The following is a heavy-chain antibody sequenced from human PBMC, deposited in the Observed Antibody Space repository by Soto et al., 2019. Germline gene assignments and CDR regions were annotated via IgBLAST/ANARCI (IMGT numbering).Heavy chain of an antibody. J-gene: IGHJ4*02. CDR3: ARDYTSTGYGLVY. Sequence: PGGSLRLSCSASGFTFSSHGIHWVRQAPGKGLEWVAIIWYDGSNEYYADSVKGRFTISRDNSKNTLYLQMSSLRVDDTAVYYCARDYTSTGYGLVYWGQGALVTVSS. CDR1: GFTFSSHG. CDR2: IWYDGSNE. D-gene: IGHD6-25*01. V-gene: IGHV3-33*08.